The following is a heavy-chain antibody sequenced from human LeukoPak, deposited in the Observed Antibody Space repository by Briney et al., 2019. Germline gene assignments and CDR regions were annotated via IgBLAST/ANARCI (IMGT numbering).Heavy chain of an antibody. CDR3: ARDFRVEHIVVVPAAMPANSSSWPLDY. CDR2: IKQDGSKK. J-gene: IGHJ4*02. V-gene: IGHV3-7*01. D-gene: IGHD2-2*01. CDR1: GFTFSSYW. Sequence: GGSLRLSCAASGFTFSSYWMSWVRQAPGKGLEWVANIKQDGSKKYYVDSVKGRFTISRDNAKNSLYLQMNSLRAEDTAVYYCARDFRVEHIVVVPAAMPANSSSWPLDYWGQGTLVTVSS.